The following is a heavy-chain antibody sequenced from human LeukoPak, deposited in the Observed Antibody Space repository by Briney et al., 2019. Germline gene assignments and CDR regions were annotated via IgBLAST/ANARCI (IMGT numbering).Heavy chain of an antibody. Sequence: SETLSLTCTVSGGSISSSSYYWGWIRQPPGKGLEWIGSIYYSGSTYYNPSLKSRVTISVDTSKNQFSLKLSSVSAADTAVYYCARNGFGELFHDAFDIWGQGTMVIVSS. CDR2: IYYSGST. J-gene: IGHJ3*02. CDR1: GGSISSSSYY. CDR3: ARNGFGELFHDAFDI. V-gene: IGHV4-39*07. D-gene: IGHD3-10*01.